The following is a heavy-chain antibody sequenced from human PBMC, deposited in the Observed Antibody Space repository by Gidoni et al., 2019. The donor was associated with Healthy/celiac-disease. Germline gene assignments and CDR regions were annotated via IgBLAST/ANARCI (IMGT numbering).Heavy chain of an antibody. CDR3: AKVSYYGSGSYSPDHYYYGMDV. Sequence: EVQLLESGGDLVQPGGSLRLSCAASGFTFSSYAMRWVRQAPGKGLEWVSAISGSGGSTYYADSVKGRFTISRDNSKNTLYLQMNSLRAEDTAVYYCAKVSYYGSGSYSPDHYYYGMDVWGQGTTVTVSS. CDR1: GFTFSSYA. D-gene: IGHD3-10*01. CDR2: ISGSGGST. J-gene: IGHJ6*02. V-gene: IGHV3-23*01.